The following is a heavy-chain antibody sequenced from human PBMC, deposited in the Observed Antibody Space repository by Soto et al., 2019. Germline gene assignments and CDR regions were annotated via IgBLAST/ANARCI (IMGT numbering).Heavy chain of an antibody. CDR1: GYTFTSYD. J-gene: IGHJ4*02. CDR3: ARGYSGYDYIWGSYRFYYFDY. CDR2: MNPNSGNT. V-gene: IGHV1-8*01. D-gene: IGHD3-16*02. Sequence: QVQLVQSGAEVKKPGASVKVSCKASGYTFTSYDINWVRQATGQGLEWMGWMNPNSGNTGYAQKFQGGVTMTRNTSISTAYMELSSLRSEDTAVYYCARGYSGYDYIWGSYRFYYFDYWGQGTLVTVSS.